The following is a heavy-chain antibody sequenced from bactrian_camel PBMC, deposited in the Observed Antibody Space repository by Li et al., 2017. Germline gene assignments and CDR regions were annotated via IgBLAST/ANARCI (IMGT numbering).Heavy chain of an antibody. V-gene: IGHV3S6*01. D-gene: IGHD3*01. Sequence: VQLVESGGGSVQAGGSLRLSCAGSRDGASTSCMAWFRQVMGAEREGVAFIWSGGRETHYADSVKGRFTISQDRTNYTMYLQMNSLKPEDTAKYYCAAQPSTWTAYRRTCDYVRYENWGQGTQVTVS. CDR2: IWSGGRET. J-gene: IGHJ4*01. CDR1: RDGASTSC. CDR3: AAQPSTWTAYRRTCDYVRYEN.